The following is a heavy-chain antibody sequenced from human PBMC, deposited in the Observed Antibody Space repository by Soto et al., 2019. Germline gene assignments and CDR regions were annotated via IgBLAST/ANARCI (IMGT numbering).Heavy chain of an antibody. CDR3: ARRYYDSSGYYANDDY. CDR1: GYSFTSYF. V-gene: IGHV5-10-1*01. J-gene: IGHJ4*02. CDR2: IDPSDSYT. Sequence: GESLKIACRDSGYSFTSYFISWVRQMPGKGLEWMGRIDPSDSYTNYSPSFQGHVTISADKSISTAYLQWSSLKASDTAMYYCARRYYDSSGYYANDDYWGQGTLVTVSS. D-gene: IGHD3-22*01.